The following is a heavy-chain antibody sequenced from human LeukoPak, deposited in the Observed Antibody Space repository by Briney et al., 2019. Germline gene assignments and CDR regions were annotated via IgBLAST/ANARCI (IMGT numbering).Heavy chain of an antibody. CDR1: GFSFNAYW. V-gene: IGHV3-7*01. J-gene: IGHJ4*02. D-gene: IGHD5-12*01. Sequence: GGSLRLSCTASGFSFNAYWMAWVRQAPGTGLEWVANINPAGSETFHVDPVKGRFSISRDHAKNLVYLQMNSLRAEDTAVYYCATFGLVAALDLWGQGTLVTVSS. CDR2: INPAGSET. CDR3: ATFGLVAALDL.